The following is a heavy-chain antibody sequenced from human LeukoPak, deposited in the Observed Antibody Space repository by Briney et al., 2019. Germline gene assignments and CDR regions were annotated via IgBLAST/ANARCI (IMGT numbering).Heavy chain of an antibody. CDR3: AKDIDASCGCIVY. CDR1: GFTFDDYA. J-gene: IGHJ4*02. D-gene: IGHD3-22*01. V-gene: IGHV3-43D*04. CDR2: ISWDGGST. Sequence: GGSLRLSYAASGFTFDDYAMHWVRRAPGKGLEWVSLISWDGGSTYYADSVKGRFTISRDNSKNSLYLQMNSLRAEDTALYYCAKDIDASCGCIVYWGEGTLVTVSS.